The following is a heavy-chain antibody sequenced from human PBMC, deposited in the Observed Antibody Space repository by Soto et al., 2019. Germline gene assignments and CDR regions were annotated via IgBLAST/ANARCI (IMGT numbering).Heavy chain of an antibody. CDR3: ARGRYGDY. D-gene: IGHD1-1*01. V-gene: IGHV1-18*01. CDR1: GYTFTTYG. Sequence: QVHLVQSGAEVKKPGASVKVSCKGSGYTFTTYGITWVRQAPGQGLEWMGWISAHNGNTNYAQKLQGRVTVTRVTSTSTAYMELRSLRSDDTAVYYCARGRYGDYWGQGALVTVSS. CDR2: ISAHNGNT. J-gene: IGHJ4*02.